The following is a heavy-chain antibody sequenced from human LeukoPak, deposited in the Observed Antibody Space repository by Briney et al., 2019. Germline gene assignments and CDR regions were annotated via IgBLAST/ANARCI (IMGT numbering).Heavy chain of an antibody. CDR1: GFTFSSYS. V-gene: IGHV3-15*01. Sequence: GSLRLSCAASGFTFSSYSMNWVRQAPGKGLEWVGRIKSKTDGGTTDYAAPVKGRFTISRDDSKNTLYLQMNSLKTEDTAVYYCTTDRRKTGYYWGQGTLVTVSS. CDR2: IKSKTDGGTT. D-gene: IGHD3-9*01. J-gene: IGHJ4*02. CDR3: TTDRRKTGYY.